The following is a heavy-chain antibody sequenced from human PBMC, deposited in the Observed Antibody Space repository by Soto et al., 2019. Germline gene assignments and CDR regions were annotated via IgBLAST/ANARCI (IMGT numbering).Heavy chain of an antibody. J-gene: IGHJ4*02. CDR1: GFTFSDAW. V-gene: IGHV3-23*01. CDR2: ISGSGGNT. D-gene: IGHD6-13*01. CDR3: AKDSYSSSWYNYYFDY. Sequence: GGSLGLSCAASGFTFSDAWINWFRQAPGKGLEWVSAISGSGGNTYYADSVKGRFTISRDNSKNTLYLQMNSLRAEDTAVYYCAKDSYSSSWYNYYFDYWGQGTLVTVSS.